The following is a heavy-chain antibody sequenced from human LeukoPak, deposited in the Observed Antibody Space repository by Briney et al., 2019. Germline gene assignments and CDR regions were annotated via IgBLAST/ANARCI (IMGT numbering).Heavy chain of an antibody. CDR3: ARIRVTMVRGVIMGYFDY. J-gene: IGHJ4*02. D-gene: IGHD3-10*01. CDR1: GGSIRSSTDY. Sequence: TLSLTCTVSGGSIRSSTDYWGWIRQPPGKALEWLARIDWDDDKYYSTSLKTRLTISKDTSKNQVVLTMTNMDPVDTATYYCARIRVTMVRGVIMGYFDYWGQGTLVTVSS. CDR2: IDWDDDK. V-gene: IGHV2-70*11.